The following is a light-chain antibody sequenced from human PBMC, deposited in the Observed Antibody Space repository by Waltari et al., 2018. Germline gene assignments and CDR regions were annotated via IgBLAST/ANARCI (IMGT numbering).Light chain of an antibody. V-gene: IGLV1-47*01. CDR1: SSTTGSIF. Sequence: QSVLTQAPSESGTPGQTVTIPCSGSSSTTGSIFLYWYKQVPDMAPKLLHNRNDPRPSGVPDRFSGSKSGSSASLAISGLRSEDEADYYCATWDDSLSGPVFGGGTNLTVL. J-gene: IGLJ3*02. CDR2: RND. CDR3: ATWDDSLSGPV.